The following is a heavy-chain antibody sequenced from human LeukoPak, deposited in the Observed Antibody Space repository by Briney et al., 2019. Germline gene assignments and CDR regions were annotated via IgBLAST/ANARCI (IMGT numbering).Heavy chain of an antibody. CDR2: MSGSGDNI. CDR1: KFNFNIYG. J-gene: IGHJ3*02. Sequence: PGGPLRLSCATSKFNFNIYGMTWVRQAPGKGLEWVASMSGSGDNIQYAASVQGRFTISRDNSKNTLYLQMNSLRAEDTAVYYCARAVRGVIIKGYRGYAFDIWGQRTMVTVSS. D-gene: IGHD3-10*01. V-gene: IGHV3-23*01. CDR3: ARAVRGVIIKGYRGYAFDI.